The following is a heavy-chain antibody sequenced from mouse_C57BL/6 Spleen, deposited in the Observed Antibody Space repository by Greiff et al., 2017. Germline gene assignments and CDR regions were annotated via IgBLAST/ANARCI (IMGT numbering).Heavy chain of an antibody. Sequence: QVQLQQSGAELARPGASVKLSCKASGYTFTSYGISWVKQRTGQGLEWIGEIYPRSGNTYYNEKFKGKATLTADKSSSTAYMELRSLTSEDSAVYFCARGTTVKGTYYFDCWGQGTTLTVSS. D-gene: IGHD1-1*01. CDR1: GYTFTSYG. CDR2: IYPRSGNT. J-gene: IGHJ2*01. V-gene: IGHV1-81*01. CDR3: ARGTTVKGTYYFDC.